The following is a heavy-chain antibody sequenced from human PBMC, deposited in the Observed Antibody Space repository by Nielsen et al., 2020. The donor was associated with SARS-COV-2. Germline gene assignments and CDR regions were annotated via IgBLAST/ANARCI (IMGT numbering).Heavy chain of an antibody. Sequence: WIRQSPSRGLEWLGRTYYRSKWYNDYAVSVKSRITINPDTSKNQFSLHLNSVTPEDTAVYYCARARGAYGDYYYYYYTDVWGKGTTLTVSS. V-gene: IGHV6-1*01. D-gene: IGHD4-17*01. CDR2: TYYRSKWYN. J-gene: IGHJ6*03. CDR3: ARARGAYGDYYYYYYTDV.